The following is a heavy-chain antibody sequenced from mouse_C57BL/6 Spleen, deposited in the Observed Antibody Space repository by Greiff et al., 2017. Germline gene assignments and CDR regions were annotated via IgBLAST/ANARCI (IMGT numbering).Heavy chain of an antibody. CDR1: GYTFTSYW. CDR2: IDPSDSST. CDR3: ARTGTSVWCFDV. V-gene: IGHV1-69*01. Sequence: QVQLQQPGAELVMPGASVKLSCKASGYTFTSYWMHWVKQRPGQGLEWIGEIDPSDSSTNYNQKFKGKSTLTVDKSSSTAYMQLSSLTSEDAAVYYGARTGTSVWCFDVWGTGTTVTVSS. J-gene: IGHJ1*03. D-gene: IGHD4-1*01.